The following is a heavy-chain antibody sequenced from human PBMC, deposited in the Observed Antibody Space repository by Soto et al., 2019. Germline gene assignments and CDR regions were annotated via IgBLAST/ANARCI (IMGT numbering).Heavy chain of an antibody. Sequence: EVQLVESGGGLVQPGRSLRLSCAASGFTFDDYAMHWVRQAPGKGLEWVSGISWNSGSIGYADSVKGRFTISRDNAKNSLYLQMNSLRAEDTALYYCAKERGFAPTGDWFDPWGQGTLVTVSS. V-gene: IGHV3-9*01. J-gene: IGHJ5*02. D-gene: IGHD3-16*01. CDR1: GFTFDDYA. CDR2: ISWNSGSI. CDR3: AKERGFAPTGDWFDP.